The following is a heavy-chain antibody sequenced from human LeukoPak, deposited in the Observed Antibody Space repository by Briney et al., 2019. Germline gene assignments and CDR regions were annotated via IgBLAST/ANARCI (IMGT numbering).Heavy chain of an antibody. V-gene: IGHV3-48*01. CDR1: GFTFSTYS. Sequence: GGSLSLSCAASGFTFSTYSMNWVRQGPGKGLEWVSYISSRSSTIYYADSVKGRFTISRDNAKNSLYLQMNSLRAEDTAVYYCARDTGNSGPDYWGQGTLVTVSS. J-gene: IGHJ4*02. CDR3: ARDTGNSGPDY. D-gene: IGHD5-12*01. CDR2: ISSRSSTI.